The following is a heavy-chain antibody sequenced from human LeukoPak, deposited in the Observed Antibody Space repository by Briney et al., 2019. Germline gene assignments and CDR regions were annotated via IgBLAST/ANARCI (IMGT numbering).Heavy chain of an antibody. J-gene: IGHJ4*02. CDR2: IYPGGNT. V-gene: IGHV3-53*01. CDR1: EFTVSSNY. Sequence: GGSLRLSCAASEFTVSSNYMSWVRQAPGKGLEWVSVIYPGGNTYYADSVKGRFTISRDNSKNTLYLQMNILGADDTAVYYCARGGGYGQDLDYWGQGTLVTVSS. CDR3: ARGGGYGQDLDY. D-gene: IGHD5-12*01.